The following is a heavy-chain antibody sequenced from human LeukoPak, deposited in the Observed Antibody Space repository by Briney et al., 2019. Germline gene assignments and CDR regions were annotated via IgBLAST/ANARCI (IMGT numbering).Heavy chain of an antibody. Sequence: GSLRLSCAASGFTFSNAWMSWVRQAPGKGLEWVGLIKSKTDGGTTDYAAPLKGRFTISRDDLKNMLYLQMNSLKTEDTAVYYCTTVDYGDAFDIWGQGTMVTVSS. V-gene: IGHV3-15*01. CDR3: TTVDYGDAFDI. CDR1: GFTFSNAW. D-gene: IGHD4-17*01. CDR2: IKSKTDGGTT. J-gene: IGHJ3*02.